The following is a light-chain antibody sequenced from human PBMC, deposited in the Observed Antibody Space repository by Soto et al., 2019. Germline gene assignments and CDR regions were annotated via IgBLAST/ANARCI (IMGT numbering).Light chain of an antibody. CDR3: QSYDSSLSGVV. CDR2: GNS. CDR1: SSNIGAGYD. J-gene: IGLJ2*01. Sequence: QSALTQPPSVSGAPGQRVTISCTGSSSNIGAGYDVHWYQQLPGTAPKLLIHGNSNRPSGVPDRFSGSKSGTSASLAITGLQAEDEAEYYCQSYDSSLSGVVFGGGTKVTVL. V-gene: IGLV1-40*01.